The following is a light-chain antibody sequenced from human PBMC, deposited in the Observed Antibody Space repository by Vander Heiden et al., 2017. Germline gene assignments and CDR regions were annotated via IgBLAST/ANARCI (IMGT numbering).Light chain of an antibody. CDR1: QSVLYNSDNKNY. CDR3: LQDVSTPFT. V-gene: IGKV4-1*01. Sequence: DIEMTQSQDSLAVPLGERATINCKSSQSVLYNSDNKNYLAWYQQKPGQPPKLLIYWASTRESGVPDRFSGSGSGTDFTLTISSLQAEDVAVYYCLQDVSTPFTFGPGTKVDIK. CDR2: WAS. J-gene: IGKJ3*01.